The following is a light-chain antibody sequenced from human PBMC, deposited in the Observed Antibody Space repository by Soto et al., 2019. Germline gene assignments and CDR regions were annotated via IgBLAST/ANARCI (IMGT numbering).Light chain of an antibody. CDR1: QSVRRN. J-gene: IGKJ1*01. V-gene: IGKV3-15*01. CDR3: HQYDNWPLTWT. CDR2: AAS. Sequence: EIVMTQSPVTLSVSPGDRATLSCRASQSVRRNVAWYQQKPGQAPWLLIFAASTRATGVPARFSGSGSGTDFTLTISSLQSEDFAVYYCHQYDNWPLTWTFAQGTKVEIK.